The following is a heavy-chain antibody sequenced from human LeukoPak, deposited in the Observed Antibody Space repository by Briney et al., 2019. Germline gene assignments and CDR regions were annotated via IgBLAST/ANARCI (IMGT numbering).Heavy chain of an antibody. J-gene: IGHJ4*02. Sequence: GASVKVSCKASGYTFTSYDISWVRQAPGQGLEWMGWISTYNGNTNYAQKFQGRVTMTTDTSTSTAYMELRSLTSDDTAVYYCATERDNWSSEGDCWGQGTLVTVSS. CDR2: ISTYNGNT. D-gene: IGHD1-20*01. CDR1: GYTFTSYD. CDR3: ATERDNWSSEGDC. V-gene: IGHV1-18*01.